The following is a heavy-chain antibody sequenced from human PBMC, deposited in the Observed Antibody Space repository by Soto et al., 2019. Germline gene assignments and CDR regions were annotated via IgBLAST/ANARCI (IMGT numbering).Heavy chain of an antibody. D-gene: IGHD6-6*01. CDR1: GYTFTSYA. J-gene: IGHJ6*02. Sequence: ASVKVSCKASGYTFTSYAMHWVRQAPGQRLEWMGWINAGNGNTKYSQKFQGRVTITADESTSTAYMELSSLRSEDTAVYYCARSNSSSSFIRYYYYGMDVWGQGTTVTVSS. CDR3: ARSNSSSSFIRYYYYGMDV. CDR2: INAGNGNT. V-gene: IGHV1-3*01.